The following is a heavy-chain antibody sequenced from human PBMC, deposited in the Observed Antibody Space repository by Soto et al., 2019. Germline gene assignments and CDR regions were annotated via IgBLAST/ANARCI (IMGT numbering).Heavy chain of an antibody. Sequence: QVRLVESGGGVVQPGRSLRLSCSASGFTFRNFGFHWVRQAPGKGLEWVALIWYDGSNKYYAESLKGRVSISRDNSKNTLYLEMKSLRFEDTAVYCCARDGDIQGGPPPKNYAMDVWGQGTTVTVSS. J-gene: IGHJ6*02. D-gene: IGHD5-12*01. CDR3: ARDGDIQGGPPPKNYAMDV. CDR1: GFTFRNFG. V-gene: IGHV3-33*08. CDR2: IWYDGSNK.